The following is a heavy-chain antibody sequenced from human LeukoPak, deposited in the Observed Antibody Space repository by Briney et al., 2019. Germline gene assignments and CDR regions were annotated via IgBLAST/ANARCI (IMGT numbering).Heavy chain of an antibody. D-gene: IGHD3-10*01. CDR2: IYTSGST. Sequence: SETLSLTCTVSGGSISSSSYYWGWIRQPPGKGLEWIGRIYTSGSTNYNPSLKSRVTMSVDTSKNQFSLKLSSVTAADTAVYYCARNPGHYYGSGSYYNALLYFDQWGQGTLVTVSS. CDR3: ARNPGHYYGSGSYYNALLYFDQ. CDR1: GGSISSSSYY. J-gene: IGHJ4*02. V-gene: IGHV4-39*07.